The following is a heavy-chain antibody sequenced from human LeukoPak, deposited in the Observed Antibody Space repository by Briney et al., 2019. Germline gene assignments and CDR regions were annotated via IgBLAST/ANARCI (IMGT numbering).Heavy chain of an antibody. CDR1: GGSFSGYY. CDR3: ARQYSSGWNAEYFQH. V-gene: IGHV4-34*01. D-gene: IGHD6-19*01. CDR2: INHSGST. J-gene: IGHJ1*01. Sequence: ETLSLTCAVYGGSFSGYYWSWIRQPPGKGLEWIGEINHSGSTNYNPSLKSRVTISVDTSKNQFSLKLSSVTAADTAVYYCARQYSSGWNAEYFQHWGQGTLVTVSS.